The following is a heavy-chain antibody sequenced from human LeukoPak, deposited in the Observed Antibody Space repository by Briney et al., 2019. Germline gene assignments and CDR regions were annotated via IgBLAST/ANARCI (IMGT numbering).Heavy chain of an antibody. CDR2: ISAYNGNT. D-gene: IGHD3-22*01. Sequence: GASVKVSCKASGYTFISYGISWMRQAPGQGLEWMGWISAYNGNTNNAQEFQGRVTVTTDTSTSTAYMELRSLRSDDTAVYYCARDDRSGYYDDRGQGTLVTVSS. CDR3: ARDDRSGYYDD. V-gene: IGHV1-18*01. CDR1: GYTFISYG. J-gene: IGHJ4*02.